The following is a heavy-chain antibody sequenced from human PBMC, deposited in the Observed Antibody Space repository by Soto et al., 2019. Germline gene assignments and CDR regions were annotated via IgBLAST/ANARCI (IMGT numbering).Heavy chain of an antibody. CDR3: ARGGGCSSTSCYEGFDP. J-gene: IGHJ5*02. CDR2: IYYSGST. Sequence: SETLSLTCTVSGGSISSYYWSWIRQTPGKGLEWIGYIYYSGSTNYNPSLKSRVTISVDTSKNQFSLKLSSVTAADTAVYYCARGGGCSSTSCYEGFDPWGQGTLVTVSS. D-gene: IGHD2-2*01. V-gene: IGHV4-59*01. CDR1: GGSISSYY.